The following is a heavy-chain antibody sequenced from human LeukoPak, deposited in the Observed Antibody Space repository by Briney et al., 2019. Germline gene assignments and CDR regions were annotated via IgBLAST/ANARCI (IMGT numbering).Heavy chain of an antibody. CDR2: INPSGGST. CDR3: AREFDYYGDY. CDR1: GYTFTGYY. D-gene: IGHD3-10*01. J-gene: IGHJ4*02. V-gene: IGHV1-46*01. Sequence: GASVKGSCKASGYTFTGYYMRGVRQAPGQGLEWMGIINPSGGSTTYAQKFQGRVTMTRDTSTSTVYMELSSLRSEDTAVYYCAREFDYYGDYWGQGTLVTVSS.